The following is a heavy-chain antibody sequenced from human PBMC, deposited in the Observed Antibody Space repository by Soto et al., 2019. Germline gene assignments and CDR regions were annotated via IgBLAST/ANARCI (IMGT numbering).Heavy chain of an antibody. CDR2: IYYSGST. Sequence: PSETLSLTCTVSGGSISSYYWSWIRQPPGKGLEWIGYIYYSGSTNYNPSLKSRVTISVDTSKNQFSLKLSSVTAADTAVYYCARQNYDFWSGYYILPCAFDIWGQGTMVTVSS. CDR1: GGSISSYY. V-gene: IGHV4-59*08. D-gene: IGHD3-3*01. J-gene: IGHJ3*02. CDR3: ARQNYDFWSGYYILPCAFDI.